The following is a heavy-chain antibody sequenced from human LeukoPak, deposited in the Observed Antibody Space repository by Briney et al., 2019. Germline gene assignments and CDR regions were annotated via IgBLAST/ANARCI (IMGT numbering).Heavy chain of an antibody. Sequence: GGSLRLSCAASGFTFSSYSMNWVRQAPGKGLEWVSYISSSSSTIYYADSVKGRFTISRDNAKNSLYLQMNSLRAEDTAVYYCARGYYGSGRGIDPWGQGTLVTVSS. CDR2: ISSSSSTI. CDR1: GFTFSSYS. CDR3: ARGYYGSGRGIDP. D-gene: IGHD3-10*01. V-gene: IGHV3-48*04. J-gene: IGHJ5*02.